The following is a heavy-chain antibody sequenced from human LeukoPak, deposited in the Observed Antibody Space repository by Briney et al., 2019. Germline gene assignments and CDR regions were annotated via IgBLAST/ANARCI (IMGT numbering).Heavy chain of an antibody. J-gene: IGHJ4*02. D-gene: IGHD5-12*01. V-gene: IGHV3-23*01. CDR2: ISGSGDNT. CDR3: AKRSGYTAGWFFDF. Sequence: GGSLKLSCAASGFSFSSYAMSWVRQAPRKGLEWVSSISGSGDNTYYAESVKGRFTISTDNSKNTLFLQMNSLRAEDTAVFYCAKRSGYTAGWFFDFWGQGTLVTVSS. CDR1: GFSFSSYA.